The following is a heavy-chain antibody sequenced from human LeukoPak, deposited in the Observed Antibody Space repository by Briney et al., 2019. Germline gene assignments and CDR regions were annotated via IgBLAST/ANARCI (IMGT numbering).Heavy chain of an antibody. CDR3: ARVVTLAYDSGYFFDY. D-gene: IGHD3-22*01. V-gene: IGHV3-7*01. CDR1: GFTFSSYW. CDR2: IKQDGSEK. Sequence: GGSLRLSCAASGFTFSSYWMGWVRQAPGKGLEWVANIKQDGSEKYYVDSVKGRFTISRDNAKNSLYLQMNSLRAEDTAVYSCARVVTLAYDSGYFFDYWGQGTLVTVSS. J-gene: IGHJ4*02.